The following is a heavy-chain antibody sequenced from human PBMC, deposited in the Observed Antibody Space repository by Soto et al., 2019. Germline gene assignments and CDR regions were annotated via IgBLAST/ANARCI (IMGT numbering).Heavy chain of an antibody. CDR2: IIPIFGTA. D-gene: IGHD1-26*01. Sequence: QVQLVQSGAEVKKPGSSVKVSCKASGGTFSSYSINWVRQAPGQGLEWMGEIIPIFGTANYAQKFRGRVTITADESTSTASMDLTSLRSEAPAVYYCARDGGRHSGGIDYWGQGTLVTVSS. J-gene: IGHJ4*02. CDR3: ARDGGRHSGGIDY. V-gene: IGHV1-69*01. CDR1: GGTFSSYS.